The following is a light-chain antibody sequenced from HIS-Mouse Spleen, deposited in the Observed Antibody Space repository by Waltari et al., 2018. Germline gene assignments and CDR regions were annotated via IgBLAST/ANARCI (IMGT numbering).Light chain of an antibody. J-gene: IGLJ1*01. CDR1: SSDVGGYNY. CDR2: EVS. CDR3: SAYTSSSTYV. V-gene: IGLV2-14*01. Sequence: QSALTQPASVSGSPGQSITISCTGTSSDVGGYNYVSWYQQPPGKAPKLMIYEVSNRPAGVANRVSGSKSGNTASLTISGLQAEDEADYYCSAYTSSSTYVFGTGTKVTVL.